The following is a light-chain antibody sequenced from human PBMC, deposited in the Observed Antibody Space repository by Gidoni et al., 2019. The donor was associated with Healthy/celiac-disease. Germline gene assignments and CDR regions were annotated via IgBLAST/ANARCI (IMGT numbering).Light chain of an antibody. CDR3: QQYYNLPLYS. Sequence: DIQTTQPPSSLSASVGDRVTITCQASQVISNYLNWYQQKPGKAPKLLIYDASDLETGVPSSFSGSGSGTDFTFTISSLQPEDIATYYCQQYYNLPLYSFGQGTKLEIK. V-gene: IGKV1-33*01. J-gene: IGKJ2*03. CDR2: DAS. CDR1: QVISNY.